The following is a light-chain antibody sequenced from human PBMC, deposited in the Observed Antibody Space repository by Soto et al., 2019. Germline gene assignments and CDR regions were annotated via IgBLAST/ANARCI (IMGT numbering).Light chain of an antibody. J-gene: IGKJ1*01. CDR1: QSVSKY. Sequence: EIVLTQSPGTLALSPGEGATLSCRASQSVSKYLAWYQQKPGQAPRLLIYGASSRATGIPDSFSGSGSGKEFTLTISRLEPEDFAVYYCQQYGGSPQTFGQGTKVEIK. CDR3: QQYGGSPQT. V-gene: IGKV3-20*01. CDR2: GAS.